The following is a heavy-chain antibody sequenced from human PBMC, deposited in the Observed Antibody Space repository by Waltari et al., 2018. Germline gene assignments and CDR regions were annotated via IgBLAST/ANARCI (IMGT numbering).Heavy chain of an antibody. Sequence: EVQLSESGGDLVQPGESLRLSCAASGFTVYSYALTWVRLAPGKGLEWVSTITDNGNRAYYADFVRGQFTISRDNSRSTLFLQMKNLTVDDTAVYYCAKDHWRPGVVTSLSSWGQGTLVTVSS. CDR2: ITDNGNRA. J-gene: IGHJ4*02. CDR3: AKDHWRPGVVTSLSS. CDR1: GFTVYSYA. V-gene: IGHV3-23*01. D-gene: IGHD3-22*01.